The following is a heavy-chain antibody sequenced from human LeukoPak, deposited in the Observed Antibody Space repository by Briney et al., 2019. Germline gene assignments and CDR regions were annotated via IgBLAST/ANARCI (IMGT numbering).Heavy chain of an antibody. Sequence: GGSLRLSCAAPGFTFSSYSTNWVREAPGKGLEWVSSISSSSSYIYYADSVKGRFTISRDNAKNSLYLQMNSLRAEDTAVYYCARDLYSSSSVRYDAFDIWGQGTMVTVSS. CDR1: GFTFSSYS. J-gene: IGHJ3*02. V-gene: IGHV3-21*01. D-gene: IGHD6-6*01. CDR3: ARDLYSSSSVRYDAFDI. CDR2: ISSSSSYI.